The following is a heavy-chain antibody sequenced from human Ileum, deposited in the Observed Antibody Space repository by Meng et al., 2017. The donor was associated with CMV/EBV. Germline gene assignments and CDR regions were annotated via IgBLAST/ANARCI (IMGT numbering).Heavy chain of an antibody. CDR3: AKVRTDSSGYYPLDY. Sequence: SGFSFSSNAMRWARQAPGKGLEWVSTISSSGGNTYYADSVKGRFTISRDNSKNTVYLHMNSLRAEDTAMYYCAKVRTDSSGYYPLDYWGQGTLVTVSS. V-gene: IGHV3-23*01. D-gene: IGHD3-22*01. CDR1: GFSFSSNA. J-gene: IGHJ4*02. CDR2: ISSSGGNT.